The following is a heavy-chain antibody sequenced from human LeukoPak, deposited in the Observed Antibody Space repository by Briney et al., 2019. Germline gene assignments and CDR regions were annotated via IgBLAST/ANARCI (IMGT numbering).Heavy chain of an antibody. V-gene: IGHV1-58*02. CDR2: IVVGSGNT. Sequence: SVKVSCKASGLTFTSSAIQWVRQARGQRLEWIGWIVVGSGNTNYAQKFQERVTITRDMSTSTAYMELSSLTSEDSAVYYCAAGSGWYRFDYWGQGTLVTVSS. D-gene: IGHD6-19*01. J-gene: IGHJ4*02. CDR3: AAGSGWYRFDY. CDR1: GLTFTSSA.